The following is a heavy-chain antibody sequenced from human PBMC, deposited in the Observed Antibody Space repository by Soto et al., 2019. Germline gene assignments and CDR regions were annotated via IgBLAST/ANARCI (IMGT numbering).Heavy chain of an antibody. D-gene: IGHD3-10*01. CDR2: ISYDGRIT. CDR3: ARDRGGFYGSGTSVSNFDY. CDR1: GFTFSNYG. V-gene: IGHV3-30*09. J-gene: IGHJ4*02. Sequence: QVQLVEFGGGVVQPGRSLRLSCAASGFTFSNYGMDWIRQAPGKGPEWVALISYDGRITYYADSVEGRFAISRDNSNNTLYLQIHSLSADDTAVYYCARDRGGFYGSGTSVSNFDYWGPGTLVTVSS.